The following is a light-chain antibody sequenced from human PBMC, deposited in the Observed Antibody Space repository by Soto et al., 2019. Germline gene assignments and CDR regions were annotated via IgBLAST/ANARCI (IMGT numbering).Light chain of an antibody. CDR1: RTVDGNY. Sequence: EVLLTQCPGTLSLSPGERATLSCGASRTVDGNYLAWYHQKPGQAPRLLIHSASTRAPGIPDRFSGSGSGTDFTLTISSLETEDFAVYYCQQYNNWPPTFGQGTKV. V-gene: IGKV3-20*01. J-gene: IGKJ1*01. CDR2: SAS. CDR3: QQYNNWPPT.